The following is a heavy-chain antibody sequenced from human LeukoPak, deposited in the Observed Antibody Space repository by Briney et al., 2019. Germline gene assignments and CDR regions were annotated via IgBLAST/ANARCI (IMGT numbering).Heavy chain of an antibody. CDR1: GFTFSAYT. V-gene: IGHV3-21*06. CDR2: ISASSASI. D-gene: IGHD3-3*01. J-gene: IGHJ6*04. CDR3: ARNDLTHHGDV. Sequence: GGSLRLSCAASGFTFSAYTMNWVRQAPGKGLEWVSSISASSASIYYGDSLNGRFTISRDNVKNLLYLQMNSLRAEDSGVYYCARNDLTHHGDVWGKGTTVTVSS.